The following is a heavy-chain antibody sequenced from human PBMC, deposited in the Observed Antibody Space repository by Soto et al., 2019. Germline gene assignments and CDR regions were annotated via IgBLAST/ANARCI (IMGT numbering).Heavy chain of an antibody. J-gene: IGHJ6*03. CDR2: IYYSGST. Sequence: QVQLQESGPGLVKPSQTLSLTCTVSGGSISSGGYYWSWIRQHPGKGLEWIGYIYYSGSTYYNPSLNSRITISVDTSKNQFSMKLSSVTAADTAVYYCARICDFWSGYYYYYYMDVWGKGTTVTVSS. CDR3: ARICDFWSGYYYYYYMDV. D-gene: IGHD3-3*01. CDR1: GGSISSGGYY. V-gene: IGHV4-31*03.